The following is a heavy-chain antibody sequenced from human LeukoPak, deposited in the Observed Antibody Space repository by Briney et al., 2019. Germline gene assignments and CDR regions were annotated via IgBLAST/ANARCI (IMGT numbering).Heavy chain of an antibody. CDR3: ARERIITMIVVVIRDYYYGMDV. CDR2: FDPEDGET. J-gene: IGHJ6*02. D-gene: IGHD3-22*01. Sequence: ASVKVSCKVSGYTLTELSMHWVRQAPGKGLEWMGGFDPEDGETIYAQKFQGRVTMTRDTSTSTVYMELSSLRSEDTAVYYCARERIITMIVVVIRDYYYGMDVWGQGTTVTVSS. CDR1: GYTLTELS. V-gene: IGHV1-24*01.